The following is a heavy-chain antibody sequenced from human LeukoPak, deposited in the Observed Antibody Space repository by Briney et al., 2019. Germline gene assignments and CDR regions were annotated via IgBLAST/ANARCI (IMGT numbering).Heavy chain of an antibody. V-gene: IGHV3-23*01. J-gene: IGHJ6*02. D-gene: IGHD1-26*01. CDR1: VFTFSSYA. CDR2: ISGSGTST. CDR3: AKGGGCIVGGTCSLSYYYGMDV. Sequence: GGSLRLSCAASVFTFSSYAMSGVRQAPGRGREGVSAISGSGTSTFYADSGKGRFTSSRDNPKKTLYLQMNRLRDEVTAVYHCAKGGGCIVGGTCSLSYYYGMDVWGQGATVTVSS.